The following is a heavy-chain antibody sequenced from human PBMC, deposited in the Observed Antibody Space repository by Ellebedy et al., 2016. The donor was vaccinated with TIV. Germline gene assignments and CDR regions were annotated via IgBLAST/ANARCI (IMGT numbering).Heavy chain of an antibody. J-gene: IGHJ4*02. D-gene: IGHD6-19*01. V-gene: IGHV4-4*02. CDR2: IYHSGST. CDR1: GGSISSSNW. CDR3: ARELVAGRVFEY. Sequence: SQTLSLTCGVSGGSISSSNWWSWVRQPPGKGLEWIGEIYHSGSTNYNPSLKSRVTISVDKSKNQFSLKLRPVTAADTAVYYCARELVAGRVFEYWGQGTLVTVSS.